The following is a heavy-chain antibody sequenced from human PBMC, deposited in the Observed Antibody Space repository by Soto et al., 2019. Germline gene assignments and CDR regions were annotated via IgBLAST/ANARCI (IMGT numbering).Heavy chain of an antibody. D-gene: IGHD2-8*01. V-gene: IGHV3-23*01. J-gene: IGHJ6*02. Sequence: HCCSLKISSAASGDSLSIYAMSLVLQAPGKGLEWVSAISGSGGSTYYADSVKGRFTISRDNSKNTLYLQMNSLRAEDTAVYYCALMVYAIGGMDVCGQGTTVTVSS. CDR2: ISGSGGST. CDR1: GDSLSIYA. CDR3: ALMVYAIGGMDV.